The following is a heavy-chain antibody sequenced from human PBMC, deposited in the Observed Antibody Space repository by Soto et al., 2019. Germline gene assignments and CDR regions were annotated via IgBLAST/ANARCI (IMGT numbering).Heavy chain of an antibody. CDR2: IYYSGST. D-gene: IGHD3-3*01. CDR3: ARDSGFRSGYPPLGGMDV. J-gene: IGHJ6*02. CDR1: GGSFSSGDYY. Sequence: QVQLQESGPGLVKPSQTLSLTCTVSGGSFSSGDYYWSWIRQPPGKGLEWIGYIYYSGSTYYNPSLKSRVTISVDTSKNQFSVKLSSVTAADTAVYYCARDSGFRSGYPPLGGMDVWGQGTTVTVSS. V-gene: IGHV4-30-4*01.